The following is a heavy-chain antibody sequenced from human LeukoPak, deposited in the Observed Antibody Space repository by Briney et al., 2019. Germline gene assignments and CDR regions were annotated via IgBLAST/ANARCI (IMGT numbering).Heavy chain of an antibody. J-gene: IGHJ3*02. CDR1: GGSISSYY. CDR2: IYTSGST. D-gene: IGHD3-16*01. CDR3: ARLGARIWGVDAFDI. V-gene: IGHV4-4*09. Sequence: SETLSLTCTVSGGSISSYYWSWIRQPPGKGPEWIGYIYTSGSTNYNPSLKSRVTISVDTSKNQFSLKLSTVTAADTAVYYCARLGARIWGVDAFDIWGQGTMVTVSS.